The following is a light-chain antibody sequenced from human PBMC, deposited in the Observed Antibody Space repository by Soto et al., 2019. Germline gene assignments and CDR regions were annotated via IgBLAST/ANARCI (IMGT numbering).Light chain of an antibody. J-gene: IGKJ1*01. CDR1: QSISNW. Sequence: DIQMTQSPSTLSASVGDRVTIICRASQSISNWLAWYQQKAGKAPKLLIYKASSLESGVLSRFSGSGSGTEFTLTISSLQPDDFATYYCLQYNNYWTFGQGTKVDIK. V-gene: IGKV1-5*03. CDR3: LQYNNYWT. CDR2: KAS.